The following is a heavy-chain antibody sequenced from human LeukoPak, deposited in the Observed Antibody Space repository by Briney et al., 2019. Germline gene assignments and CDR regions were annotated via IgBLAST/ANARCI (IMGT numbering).Heavy chain of an antibody. CDR3: ARVKYYDYVWGSFDY. D-gene: IGHD3-16*01. J-gene: IGHJ4*02. Sequence: SETLSLTCTVSGGSISSYYWSWIRQPPGKGLEWIGYICYSGSTNYNPSLKSRVTISVDTSKNQISLKLSSVTAADTAVYYCARVKYYDYVWGSFDYWGQGTLVTVSS. CDR1: GGSISSYY. CDR2: ICYSGST. V-gene: IGHV4-59*01.